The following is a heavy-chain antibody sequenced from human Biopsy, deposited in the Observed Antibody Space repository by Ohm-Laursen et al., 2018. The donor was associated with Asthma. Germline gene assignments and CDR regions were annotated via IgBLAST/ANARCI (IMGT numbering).Heavy chain of an antibody. J-gene: IGHJ4*02. CDR1: GFSFSNFA. Sequence: GSLRLSCSAFGFSFSNFAIHWVRQAPGKGLEWVSLITGSGETTKYADSVKGRVTTSRDYSKNTLYLQMHSLRAEDTAVYYCARGDSSNWSHYYFDYWGQGTLVTVSS. CDR2: ITGSGETT. V-gene: IGHV3-23*01. CDR3: ARGDSSNWSHYYFDY. D-gene: IGHD3-22*01.